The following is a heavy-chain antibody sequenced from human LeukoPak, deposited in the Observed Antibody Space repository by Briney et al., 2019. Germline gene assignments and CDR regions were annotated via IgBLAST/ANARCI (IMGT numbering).Heavy chain of an antibody. V-gene: IGHV1-69*13. CDR1: GGTFSSYA. CDR3: ARDPLGVVVVAATRGAFDI. CDR2: IIPIFGTA. Sequence: ASVKVSCKASGGTFSSYAISWVRQAPGQGLEWMGGIIPIFGTANYAQKFQGRVTITADESTCTAYMELSSLRSEDTAVYYCARDPLGVVVVAATRGAFDIWGQGTMVTVSS. D-gene: IGHD2-15*01. J-gene: IGHJ3*02.